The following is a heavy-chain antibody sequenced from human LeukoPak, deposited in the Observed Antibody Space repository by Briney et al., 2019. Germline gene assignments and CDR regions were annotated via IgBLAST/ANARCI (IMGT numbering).Heavy chain of an antibody. CDR1: GGTFSSYA. V-gene: IGHV1-69*13. CDR2: IIPIFGTA. Sequence: ASVKVSCKASGGTFSSYAISWARQAPGQGLEWMGGIIPIFGTANYAQKFQGRVTITADESTSTAYMELSSLRSEDTAVYYCALEDYYYYMDVWGKGTTVTVSS. J-gene: IGHJ6*03. CDR3: ALEDYYYYMDV.